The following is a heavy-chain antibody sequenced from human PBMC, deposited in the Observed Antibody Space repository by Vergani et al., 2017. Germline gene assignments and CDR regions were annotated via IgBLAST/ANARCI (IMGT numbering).Heavy chain of an antibody. V-gene: IGHV4-59*01. CDR3: ARATYYYDSSGYRTYIFDY. CDR2: IYYSGST. Sequence: QVQLQESGPGLVKPSETLSLTCTVSGGSLSSYYWSWIRQPPGKGLEWIGYIYYSGSTNYNPSLKSRVTISVDTSKNQFSLKLSSVTAADTAVYYCARATYYYDSSGYRTYIFDYWGQGTLVTVSS. CDR1: GGSLSSYY. J-gene: IGHJ4*02. D-gene: IGHD3-22*01.